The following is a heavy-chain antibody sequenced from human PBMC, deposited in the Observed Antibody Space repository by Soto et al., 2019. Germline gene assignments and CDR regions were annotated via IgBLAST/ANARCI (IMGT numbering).Heavy chain of an antibody. CDR2: IYYSGST. D-gene: IGHD6-13*01. J-gene: IGHJ5*02. CDR1: GGSISSYY. Sequence: PSETLSLTCTVSGGSISSYYWSWIRQPPGKGLEWIGYIYYSGSTNYNPSLKSRVTISVDTSKNQFSLKLSSVTAADTAVYYCARSPYSSSWYYFLEHNWFDPWGQGTLVTVSS. V-gene: IGHV4-59*01. CDR3: ARSPYSSSWYYFLEHNWFDP.